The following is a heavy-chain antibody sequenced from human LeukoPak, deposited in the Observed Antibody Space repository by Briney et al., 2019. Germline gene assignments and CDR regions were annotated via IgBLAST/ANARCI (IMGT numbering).Heavy chain of an antibody. CDR2: ISSSSSYI. V-gene: IGHV3-21*01. CDR1: GFTFSSYS. J-gene: IGHJ4*02. D-gene: IGHD3-3*01. Sequence: GGSLRLSCAASGFTFSSYSMNWVRQAPGKGLEWVSSISSSSSYIYYADSVKGRFTISRDNAKNSLYLQMNSLRAEDTAVYYCARVTIFGVENDDYWGQGILVTVSS. CDR3: ARVTIFGVENDDY.